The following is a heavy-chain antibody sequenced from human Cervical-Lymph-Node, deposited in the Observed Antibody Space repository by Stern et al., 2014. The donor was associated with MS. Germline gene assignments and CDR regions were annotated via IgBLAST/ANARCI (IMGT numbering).Heavy chain of an antibody. J-gene: IGHJ4*02. CDR3: ARDHCGGDCYSDY. D-gene: IGHD2-21*02. CDR2: INPSCGST. CDR1: GYTFTSYY. V-gene: IGHV1-46*01. Sequence: QVQLVQSGAEVKKPGASVKVSCKASGYTFTSYYMHWVRQAPGQGLEWMGIINPSCGSTSYAQKVQGRVTITTDTSTSTAYMELRSLRSDDTAVYYCARDHCGGDCYSDYWGQGTLVTVSS.